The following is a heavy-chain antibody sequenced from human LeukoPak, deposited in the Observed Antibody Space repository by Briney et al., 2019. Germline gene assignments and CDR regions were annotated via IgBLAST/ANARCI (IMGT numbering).Heavy chain of an antibody. CDR1: GFSLSDQY. D-gene: IGHD2-8*01. CDR2: TRNKANSYTT. V-gene: IGHV3-72*01. CDR3: VRRTYAAFDI. J-gene: IGHJ3*02. Sequence: PGGSLRLSCAASGFSLSDQYIDWVGHAPGEGREWVCRTRNKANSYTTEYAASVRGRFSISRDDSKNSLYLQMNSLKTEDTAAYYCVRRTYAAFDIWGQGTMVTVFS.